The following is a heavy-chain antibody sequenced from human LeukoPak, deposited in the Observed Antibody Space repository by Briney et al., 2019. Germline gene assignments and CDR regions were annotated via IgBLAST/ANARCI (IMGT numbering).Heavy chain of an antibody. Sequence: GESLKISCKGSGYSFTSYWIGWVRQMPGKGLEWMGIIYPGDSDTRYSPSFQGQVTISADKSISTAYLQWSSLKASDTAMHYCARAGAMVRGVIITLADYWGQGTLVTVSS. J-gene: IGHJ4*02. CDR1: GYSFTSYW. CDR2: IYPGDSDT. CDR3: ARAGAMVRGVIITLADY. V-gene: IGHV5-51*01. D-gene: IGHD3-10*01.